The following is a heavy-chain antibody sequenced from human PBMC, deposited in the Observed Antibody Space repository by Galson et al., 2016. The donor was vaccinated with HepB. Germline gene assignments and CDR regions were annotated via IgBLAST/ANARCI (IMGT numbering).Heavy chain of an antibody. V-gene: IGHV1-46*01. J-gene: IGHJ5*01. Sequence: SVKVSCKASGYTLSNYYMHWVRQAPGQGLEWMGIINPNGGSTSYAQKFQGRVTMTRDTSTSTVYMELSSLRSEDTAVYFCARGPIVVVTAEWNWFDSWGQGTLVTVSS. CDR2: INPNGGST. CDR1: GYTLSNYY. CDR3: ARGPIVVVTAEWNWFDS. D-gene: IGHD2-21*02.